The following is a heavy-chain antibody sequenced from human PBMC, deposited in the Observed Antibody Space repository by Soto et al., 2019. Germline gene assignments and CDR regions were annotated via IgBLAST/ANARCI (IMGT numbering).Heavy chain of an antibody. Sequence: GPTLVNPTPALTLTCTFSGFSLSTSGMCVSWIGQPPGKALERLALIDWDDDKYYSTSMKTRLTISKDTSKNQVVLTMTNMDPADTSSYYCARSLIVGATNWFDAWGQGTLVTVSS. CDR1: GFSLSTSGMC. D-gene: IGHD1-26*01. V-gene: IGHV2-70*01. CDR2: IDWDDDK. J-gene: IGHJ5*02. CDR3: ARSLIVGATNWFDA.